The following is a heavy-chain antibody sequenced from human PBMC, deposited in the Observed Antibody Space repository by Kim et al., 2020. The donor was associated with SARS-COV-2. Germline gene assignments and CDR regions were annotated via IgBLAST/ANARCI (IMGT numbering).Heavy chain of an antibody. Sequence: GESLKISCKGSGYSFTSYWISWVRQMPGKGLEWMGRIDLSDSYINYSPCFQGHVTIAADKSNSTAYLQWSSLKASDTAMYYCSRRWVRGHDGMDVWGQGTTVTVSS. D-gene: IGHD3-10*01. CDR3: SRRWVRGHDGMDV. CDR2: IDLSDSYI. V-gene: IGHV5-10-1*01. CDR1: GYSFTSYW. J-gene: IGHJ6*02.